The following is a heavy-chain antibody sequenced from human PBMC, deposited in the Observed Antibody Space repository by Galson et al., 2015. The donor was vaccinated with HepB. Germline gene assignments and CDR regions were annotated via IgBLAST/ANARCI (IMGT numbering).Heavy chain of an antibody. J-gene: IGHJ4*02. CDR1: GFAFSRYG. D-gene: IGHD6-19*01. Sequence: SLRLSCAASGFAFSRYGMHWVRQAPGKGLEWITFILSDGSHKQYADSVKGRFTVSRDNAKNTLFLEMNSLRGDDTAIYYCAHRNRGWALDYWGQGTLVTVSS. CDR3: AHRNRGWALDY. CDR2: ILSDGSHK. V-gene: IGHV3-30*02.